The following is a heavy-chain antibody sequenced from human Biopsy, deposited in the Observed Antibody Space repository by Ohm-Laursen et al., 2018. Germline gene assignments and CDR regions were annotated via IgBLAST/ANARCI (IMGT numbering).Heavy chain of an antibody. V-gene: IGHV4-4*07. Sequence: PSLSLSLPCTVSGGFISTYYWIWIRQPAGKALEWFGRIYNTGSTNYNPSLQSRVNMSVDTSKNQFSLKMSSVTAADTAVYYCARYLAYDENSGYGSFDMWGQGTMVTVSS. J-gene: IGHJ3*02. D-gene: IGHD3-22*01. CDR1: GGFISTYY. CDR2: IYNTGST. CDR3: ARYLAYDENSGYGSFDM.